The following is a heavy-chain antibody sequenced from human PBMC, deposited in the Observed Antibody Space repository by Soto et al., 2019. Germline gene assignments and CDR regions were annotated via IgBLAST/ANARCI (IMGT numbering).Heavy chain of an antibody. CDR2: IYSDDST. J-gene: IGHJ4*02. D-gene: IGHD6-13*01. Sequence: GGSLRLSCAASGFTVSSNYMSWVRQAPGKGLEWVSVIYSDDSTYYADSVKGRFTISRDNSKNTLYLQMNSLRAEDTAVYYCTRGDIAAAGPSDYWGQGALVTVSS. CDR3: TRGDIAAAGPSDY. CDR1: GFTVSSNY. V-gene: IGHV3-66*01.